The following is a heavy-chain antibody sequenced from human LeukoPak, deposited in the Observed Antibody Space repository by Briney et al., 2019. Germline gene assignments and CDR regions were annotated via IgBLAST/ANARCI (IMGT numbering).Heavy chain of an antibody. Sequence: PSQTLSLTCTVSGGSISSGSYYWSWIRQHPGKGLEWIGYIYYSGSTYYNPSLKSRVTISVDTSKNQFSLKLSSVTAADTAVYYCARGRGYYDILTGYYFDAFDIWGQGTMVTVSS. J-gene: IGHJ3*02. CDR3: ARGRGYYDILTGYYFDAFDI. CDR2: IYYSGST. D-gene: IGHD3-9*01. CDR1: GGSISSGSYY. V-gene: IGHV4-31*03.